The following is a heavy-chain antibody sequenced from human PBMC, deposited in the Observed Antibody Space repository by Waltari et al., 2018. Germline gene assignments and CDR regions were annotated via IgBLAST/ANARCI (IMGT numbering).Heavy chain of an antibody. D-gene: IGHD3-22*01. Sequence: QVQLQESGPGLVKPSATLSLTCAVSGYSISSGYYWGWIRQTPGKGLEWIGSIYHGGSTYYNPSLKSRVTISVDTSKNQFSLKLSSVTAADTAVYFCARVYYYDSSGYLHDYWGQGTLVTVSS. V-gene: IGHV4-38-2*01. CDR2: IYHGGST. CDR3: ARVYYYDSSGYLHDY. CDR1: GYSISSGYY. J-gene: IGHJ4*02.